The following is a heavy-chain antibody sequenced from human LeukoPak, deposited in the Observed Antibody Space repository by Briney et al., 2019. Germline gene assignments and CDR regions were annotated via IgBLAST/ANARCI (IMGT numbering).Heavy chain of an antibody. Sequence: GGSPRLSCAASGFTFSSYSMNWVRQAPGKGLEWVSYISSSSTTIYYADSVKGRFTISRDNAKNSLYLQMNSLRDEDTAVYYCARPARDLYAFDIWGQGTMVTVSS. CDR2: ISSSSTTI. J-gene: IGHJ3*02. V-gene: IGHV3-48*02. CDR1: GFTFSSYS. CDR3: ARPARDLYAFDI.